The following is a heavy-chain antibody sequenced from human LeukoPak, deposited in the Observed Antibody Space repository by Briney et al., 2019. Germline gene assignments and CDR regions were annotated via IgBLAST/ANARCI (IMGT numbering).Heavy chain of an antibody. CDR3: ARAADILTGYYKNWFDP. D-gene: IGHD3-9*01. Sequence: GGSLRLSCAASGFTFSSYSMNWVRQAPGKGLEWVSYISSSSSTIYYADSVKGRFTISRDNAKNSLYLQMNSLRAEDTAVYYCARAADILTGYYKNWFDPWGQGTLVTVSS. CDR2: ISSSSSTI. J-gene: IGHJ5*02. CDR1: GFTFSSYS. V-gene: IGHV3-48*04.